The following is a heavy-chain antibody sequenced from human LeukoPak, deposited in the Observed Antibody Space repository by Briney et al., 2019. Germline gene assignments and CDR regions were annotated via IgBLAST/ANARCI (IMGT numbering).Heavy chain of an antibody. CDR2: INPVSGDT. CDR1: GYTFTGFY. Sequence: ASVKVSCKASGYTFTGFYLHWVRQAPGRGLEWMGRINPVSGDTNYGQKFQGRVTMTRDTSISTAYMELTRLRSDDTAVYYCARGGIGEDTVSVYWGQGTLVTVSS. CDR3: ARGGIGEDTVSVY. J-gene: IGHJ4*02. D-gene: IGHD5-18*01. V-gene: IGHV1-2*06.